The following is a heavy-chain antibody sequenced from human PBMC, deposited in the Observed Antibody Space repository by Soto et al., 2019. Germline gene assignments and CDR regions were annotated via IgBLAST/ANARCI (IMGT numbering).Heavy chain of an antibody. CDR2: VNLNSGGA. J-gene: IGHJ3*01. Sequence: ASVKVSCKASGDTFTGYYFHWVREVPGQGLEWVGWVNLNSGGAIYAENFQGRVTMTRDTSISTAYLELSSLRSDDKAMYYCARRKLPGLCSAFDLWGQGTIVTVSS. CDR1: GDTFTGYY. CDR3: ARRKLPGLCSAFDL. D-gene: IGHD3-10*02. V-gene: IGHV1-2*02.